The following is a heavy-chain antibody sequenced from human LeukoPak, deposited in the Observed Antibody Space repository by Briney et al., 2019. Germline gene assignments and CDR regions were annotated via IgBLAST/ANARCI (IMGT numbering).Heavy chain of an antibody. D-gene: IGHD6-6*01. V-gene: IGHV3-23*01. Sequence: QPGGSLRLSCAASGFTFSSYAMSWVRQAPGKGLEWVSAISGSGGSTYYADSVKGRFTTSRDNSKNTVYLQMNSLRVEDTAVYYCAKAPAKYISSSGVVRSFDYWGQGTLVTVSS. CDR1: GFTFSSYA. J-gene: IGHJ4*02. CDR3: AKAPAKYISSSGVVRSFDY. CDR2: ISGSGGST.